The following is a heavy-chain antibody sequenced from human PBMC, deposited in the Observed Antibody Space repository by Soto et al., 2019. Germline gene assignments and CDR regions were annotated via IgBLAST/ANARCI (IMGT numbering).Heavy chain of an antibody. CDR2: ISAHNGNT. D-gene: IGHD1-1*01. Sequence: QIHLVQSGAEVKKPGASVKVSCKGSGYGFTTYGITWVRQAPGQGLEWMAWISAHNGNTNYAQTLXGXVPXSRDTSTSTAYMELRSLRSDDTAVYYCARGRYGDYWGQGALVTVSS. CDR1: GYGFTTYG. CDR3: ARGRYGDY. J-gene: IGHJ4*02. V-gene: IGHV1-18*01.